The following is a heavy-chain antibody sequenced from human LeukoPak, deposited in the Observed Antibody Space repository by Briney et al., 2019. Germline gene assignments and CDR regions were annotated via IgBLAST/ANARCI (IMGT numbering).Heavy chain of an antibody. CDR1: GGSISSYY. CDR3: ARAAINYYDSSGFEY. J-gene: IGHJ4*02. CDR2: IYYSGST. Sequence: PSETLSLTCTVSGGSISSYYWSWLRQPPGKGLEWIGYIYYSGSTNYNPSLKSRVTISVDTSKNQFSLKLSSVTAADTAVYYCARAAINYYDSSGFEYWGLGTLVTVSS. V-gene: IGHV4-59*01. D-gene: IGHD3-22*01.